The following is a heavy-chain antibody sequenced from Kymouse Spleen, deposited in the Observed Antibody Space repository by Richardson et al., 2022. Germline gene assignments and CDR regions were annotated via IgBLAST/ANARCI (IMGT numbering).Heavy chain of an antibody. D-gene: IGHD3-9*01. J-gene: IGHJ4*02. Sequence: QVQLVQSGAEVKKPGASVKVSCKASGYTFTSYAMHWVRQAPGQRLEWMGWINAGNGNTKYSQKFQGRVTITRDTSASTAYMELSSLRSEDTAVYYCARDDYDILTGSPFDYWGQGTLVTVSS. V-gene: IGHV1-3*01. CDR3: ARDDYDILTGSPFDY. CDR2: INAGNGNT. CDR1: GYTFTSYA.